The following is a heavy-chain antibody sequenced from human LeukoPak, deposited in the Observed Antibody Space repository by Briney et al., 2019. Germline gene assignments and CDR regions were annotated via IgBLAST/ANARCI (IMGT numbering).Heavy chain of an antibody. D-gene: IGHD3-10*01. CDR3: AVIAKLATHCEY. V-gene: IGHV3-11*01. Sequence: KPGGSLRLSCAASGFTFGDYYMSWIRQAPGKGLEWVSYISSSGSTIYYADSVKGRFTISRDDAKNSLYLQMNSLRAEDTAVYYCAVIAKLATHCEYWGQGTLVTVSS. CDR2: ISSSGSTI. J-gene: IGHJ4*02. CDR1: GFTFGDYY.